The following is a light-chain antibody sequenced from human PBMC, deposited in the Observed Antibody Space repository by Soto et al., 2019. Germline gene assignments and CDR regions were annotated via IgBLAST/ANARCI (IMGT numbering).Light chain of an antibody. CDR2: DAS. V-gene: IGKV1-13*02. CDR3: QQFNSYPPYT. Sequence: AIQLTHSPSSLSASVGDRVTITCRASQGISSALAWYQQKPGKAPKLLIYDASSLESGVPSRFSGSGSGTDFTLTISSLQPEDFATNYCQQFNSYPPYTFGQGTKLEIK. CDR1: QGISSA. J-gene: IGKJ2*01.